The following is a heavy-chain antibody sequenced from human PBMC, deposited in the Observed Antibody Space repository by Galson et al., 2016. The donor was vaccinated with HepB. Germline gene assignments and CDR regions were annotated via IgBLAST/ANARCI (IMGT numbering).Heavy chain of an antibody. CDR2: ISSDETDI. Sequence: SLRLSCAASGFNFRSYWMHWVRQVPGKGLVWVSRISSDETDIIYADSVKGRFTVSRDNANNSLYLQMNSLRADDTAVYYCAREVGGYSGYDPWGQGTLVTVSS. V-gene: IGHV3-74*01. CDR3: AREVGGYSGYDP. CDR1: GFNFRSYW. J-gene: IGHJ5*02. D-gene: IGHD5-12*01.